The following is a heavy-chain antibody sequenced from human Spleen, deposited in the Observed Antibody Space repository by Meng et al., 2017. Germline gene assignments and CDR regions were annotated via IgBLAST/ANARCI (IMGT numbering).Heavy chain of an antibody. V-gene: IGHV3-20*04. D-gene: IGHD6-19*01. CDR2: VNWNGGTI. CDR1: GSTFDDYG. J-gene: IGHJ4*02. Sequence: AFLIFCCAASGSTFDDYGMYGVRHAPGKGLEWGSGVNWNGGTILYADSVKGGFTTSRNNAKKPLYGQMNRRRDEDTAFYCCARAVDDRSGWYTPYFGSGGQGTRVTVS. CDR3: ARAVDDRSGWYTPYFGS.